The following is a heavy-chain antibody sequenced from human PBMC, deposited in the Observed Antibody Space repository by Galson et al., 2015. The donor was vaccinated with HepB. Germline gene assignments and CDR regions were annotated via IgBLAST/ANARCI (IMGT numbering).Heavy chain of an antibody. J-gene: IGHJ4*02. V-gene: IGHV3-15*01. CDR1: GYTFKNAW. Sequence: SLRLSCAASGYTFKNAWMSWVRQAPGKGLEWVGRIKSKSDGGATDYASPVKGRFTISRDDSKNTLYLQMNSLKTEDTAVYYCTAGYSDYCRLRIFYWGQGTLVTVSS. D-gene: IGHD4-11*01. CDR2: IKSKSDGGAT. CDR3: TAGYSDYCRLRIFY.